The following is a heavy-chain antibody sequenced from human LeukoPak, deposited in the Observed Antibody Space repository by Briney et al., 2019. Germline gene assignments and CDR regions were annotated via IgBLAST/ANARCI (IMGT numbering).Heavy chain of an antibody. CDR3: ARGRGVVPAAFNWFDP. D-gene: IGHD2-2*01. CDR1: GFTFSSYG. Sequence: GGSLRLSCAASGFTFSSYGMHWVRQAPGKGLEWVAVIWYDGSNKYYADSVKGRFTISRDNSKNTLYLQVNSLRAEDTAVYCCARGRGVVPAAFNWFDPWGQGTLVTVSS. J-gene: IGHJ5*02. CDR2: IWYDGSNK. V-gene: IGHV3-33*01.